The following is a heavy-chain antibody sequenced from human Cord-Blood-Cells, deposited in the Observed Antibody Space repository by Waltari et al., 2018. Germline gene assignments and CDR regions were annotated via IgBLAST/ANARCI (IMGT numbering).Heavy chain of an antibody. J-gene: IGHJ4*02. CDR3: ARDIWGYDYFDY. D-gene: IGHD5-12*01. Sequence: QVQLVQSGAEVKKPGASVKVSCKASGYTFTRYYMHWVRQAPGQGREWMGMSNPSGGSTSYAQKFQGRVTMTRDTSTSTVYMELSSLRSEDTAVYYWARDIWGYDYFDYWGQGTLVTVSS. CDR2: SNPSGGST. V-gene: IGHV1-46*01. CDR1: GYTFTRYY.